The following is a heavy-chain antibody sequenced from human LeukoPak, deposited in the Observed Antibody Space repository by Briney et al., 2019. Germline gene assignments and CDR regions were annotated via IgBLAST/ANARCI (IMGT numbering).Heavy chain of an antibody. CDR3: ARERQSGVVTRFWFDP. V-gene: IGHV1-2*02. CDR2: INPNSGGT. D-gene: IGHD4-23*01. J-gene: IGHJ5*02. CDR1: GYTFTGYY. Sequence: ASVKVSCKASGYTFTGYYMHWVRQAPGQGLEWMGWINPNSGGTNYAQKFQGRVTMTRDTSISTAYMELSRLRSDDTAVYYCARERQSGVVTRFWFDPWGQGTLVTVSS.